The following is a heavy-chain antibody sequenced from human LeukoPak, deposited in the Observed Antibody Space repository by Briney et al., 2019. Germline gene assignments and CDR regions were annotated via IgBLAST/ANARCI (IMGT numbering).Heavy chain of an antibody. CDR2: IYYSGGT. D-gene: IGHD6-19*01. CDR1: GGSISSGGYY. J-gene: IGHJ4*02. CDR3: ARASSGWRIDY. V-gene: IGHV4-31*03. Sequence: PSETLSLTCTVSGGSISSGGYYWSWIRQHPGKGLEWIGYIYYSGGTYYNPSLKSRVTISVDTPKNQFSLKLSSVTAADTAVYYCARASSGWRIDYWGQRTLVTVSS.